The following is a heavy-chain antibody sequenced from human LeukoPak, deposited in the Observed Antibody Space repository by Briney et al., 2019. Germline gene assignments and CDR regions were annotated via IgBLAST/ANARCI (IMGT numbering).Heavy chain of an antibody. J-gene: IGHJ4*02. V-gene: IGHV3-72*01. D-gene: IGHD3-10*01. CDR2: SRNKARSYTT. CDR3: VRANFASGRSCSNY. CDR1: GFTFSDHY. Sequence: GGSLRLSCAASGFTFSDHYMDWVRQAPGKGLEWVGRSRNKARSYTTEYAASVKGRFTISRDDSENSVYLQMNSLKIEDTAVYYCVRANFASGRSCSNYWGQGTLVIVSP.